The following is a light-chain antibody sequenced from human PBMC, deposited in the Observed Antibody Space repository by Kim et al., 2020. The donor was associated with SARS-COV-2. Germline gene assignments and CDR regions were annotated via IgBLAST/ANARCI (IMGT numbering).Light chain of an antibody. CDR2: YDS. V-gene: IGLV3-21*04. J-gene: IGLJ2*01. CDR3: QVWDRSSDHVV. Sequence: APGKTARSTCGGNNIESKSVHWYQQKPGQAPVLVIYYDSDRPSGIPERFSGSNSGNTATLTISRVEAGDEADYYCQVWDRSSDHVVFGGGTQLTVL. CDR1: NIESKS.